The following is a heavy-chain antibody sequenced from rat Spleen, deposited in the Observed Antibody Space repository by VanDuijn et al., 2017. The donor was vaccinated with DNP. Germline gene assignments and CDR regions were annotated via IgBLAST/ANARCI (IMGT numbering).Heavy chain of an antibody. V-gene: IGHV5-19*01. CDR3: ARHGYYTGDY. J-gene: IGHJ2*01. Sequence: EVQLVESGGGLVQPGRSLKLSCAASGFTFSNYGMHWIRQAPTKGLEWVASISPGGDNSYYRDSVKGRFTISRDNAKSTLFLQMDSLRSEDTATYYCARHGYYTGDYWGQGVMVTVSS. CDR2: ISPGGDNS. D-gene: IGHD1-1*01. CDR1: GFTFSNYG.